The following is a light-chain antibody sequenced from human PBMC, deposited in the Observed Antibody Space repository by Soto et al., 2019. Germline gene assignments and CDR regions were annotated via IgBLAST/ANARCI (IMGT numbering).Light chain of an antibody. Sequence: DIQMTQSPSSLSASVGDRVTITCRASQSISSYLNWYQQKPGKAPKLLIYAASSLQSGVPSRFSGSGSGTDFTLTITILQPVDFETYYCHQNYSTSRTSVHRTQV. CDR3: HQNYSTSRT. CDR2: AAS. V-gene: IGKV1-39*01. CDR1: QSISSY. J-gene: IGKJ1*01.